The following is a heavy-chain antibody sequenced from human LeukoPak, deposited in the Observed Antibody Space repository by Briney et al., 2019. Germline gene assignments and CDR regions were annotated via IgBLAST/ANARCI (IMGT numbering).Heavy chain of an antibody. CDR3: ARHLGRCSGGSCYSLPTVDY. CDR1: GYSFTSYW. J-gene: IGHJ4*02. D-gene: IGHD2-15*01. Sequence: GESLKISCKGSGYSFTSYWISWVRQMPGKGLEWMGRIDPGDSYTKYSPSFQGHVTISADKSISTAYLQWSSLKASDTAMYYCARHLGRCSGGSCYSLPTVDYWGQGTLVTVSS. CDR2: IDPGDSYT. V-gene: IGHV5-10-1*01.